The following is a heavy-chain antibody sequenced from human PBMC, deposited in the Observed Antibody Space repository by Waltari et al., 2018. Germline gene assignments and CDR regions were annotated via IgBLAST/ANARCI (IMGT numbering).Heavy chain of an antibody. CDR2: IYSVGST. J-gene: IGHJ4*02. Sequence: EVQLVESGGGLIQPGGSLRLSCAASGFTVSSNYMSWVRQAPGKGLVLVSVIYSVGSTYSAVPVKGRFTISRDTSTNTLYLQMNSLRAEVTDVYYCASLTRGGYSGQGTLVTVSS. D-gene: IGHD1-1*01. CDR1: GFTVSSNY. CDR3: ASLTRGGY. V-gene: IGHV3-53*01.